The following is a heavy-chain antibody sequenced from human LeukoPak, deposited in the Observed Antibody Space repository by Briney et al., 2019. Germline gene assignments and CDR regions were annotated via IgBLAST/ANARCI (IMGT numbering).Heavy chain of an antibody. CDR1: GFTVSSNYA. Sequence: GGSLRLSCAASGFTVSSNYAMSWVRQAPGKGLEWVSAFAGIGGSTYYADSVKGRFTISRDNSNNMLYLQMNYLRAEDTAVYYCAKVDRGMVYNGMDVWGQGTTVTVSS. V-gene: IGHV3-23*01. J-gene: IGHJ6*02. CDR2: FAGIGGST. D-gene: IGHD5-18*01. CDR3: AKVDRGMVYNGMDV.